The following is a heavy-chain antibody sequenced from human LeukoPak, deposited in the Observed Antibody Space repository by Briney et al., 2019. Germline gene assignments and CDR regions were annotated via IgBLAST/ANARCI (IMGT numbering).Heavy chain of an antibody. CDR3: ARDHTRYDSSGYFDY. J-gene: IGHJ4*02. CDR2: ISHDGSNK. CDR1: GFPFNSYP. D-gene: IGHD3-22*01. Sequence: GGSLRLSCEASGFPFNSYPMHWVRQAPGLGLEWVGVISHDGSNKFYKESVEGRFTISRDNAKNTLYLQMNSLRAEDTAVYYCARDHTRYDSSGYFDYWGQGTLVTVSS. V-gene: IGHV3-30*04.